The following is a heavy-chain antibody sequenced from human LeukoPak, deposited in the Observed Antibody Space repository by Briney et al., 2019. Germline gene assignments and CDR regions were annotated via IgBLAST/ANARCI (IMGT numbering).Heavy chain of an antibody. CDR1: GFTISSYA. CDR3: ARDPGSSWYHSYFDY. Sequence: GSLLLSCAASGFTISSYAMHGGRPAPGKGLEGVAVISYDGSNKYYADSGKGRFTISRDNSKNTLYLQMNSLRAEDTAVYYCARDPGSSWYHSYFDYWGQGTLVTVSS. D-gene: IGHD6-13*01. J-gene: IGHJ4*02. V-gene: IGHV3-30-3*01. CDR2: ISYDGSNK.